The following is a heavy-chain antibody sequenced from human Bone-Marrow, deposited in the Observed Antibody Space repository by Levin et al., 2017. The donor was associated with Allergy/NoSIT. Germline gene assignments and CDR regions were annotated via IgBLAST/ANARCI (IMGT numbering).Heavy chain of an antibody. CDR2: IDTSGSA. D-gene: IGHD2-15*01. J-gene: IGHJ4*02. CDR3: ARDCSGATCLFDF. CDR1: GGSISDYY. Sequence: GSLRLSCTVSGGSISDYYWNWIRQPAGKGLEWIGRIDTSGSALYNPSLKSRVTLSVDTSRNQVFLKLSSVTAADTAVYYCARDCSGATCLFDFWGQGTLVTVSS. V-gene: IGHV4-4*07.